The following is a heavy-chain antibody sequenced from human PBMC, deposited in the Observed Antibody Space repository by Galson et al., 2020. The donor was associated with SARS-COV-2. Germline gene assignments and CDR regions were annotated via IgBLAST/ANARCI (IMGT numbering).Heavy chain of an antibody. Sequence: GESLKISCAASGFKFDDYTMHWVRQAPGKGLEWVSTISWDGYSTYYSDSVKGRFTISRDNNKNSLYLQMNSLRTEDTALYYCATASSSGGAEYWGQGTLVTVSS. D-gene: IGHD6-19*01. CDR2: ISWDGYST. CDR3: ATASSSGGAEY. J-gene: IGHJ4*02. CDR1: GFKFDDYT. V-gene: IGHV3-43*01.